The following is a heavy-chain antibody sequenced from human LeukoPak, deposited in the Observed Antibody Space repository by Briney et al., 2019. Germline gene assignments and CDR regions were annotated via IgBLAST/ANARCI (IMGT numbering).Heavy chain of an antibody. CDR2: IKPDGSEK. CDR3: ASEYY. Sequence: GRSLRLSCAASGFTFSSDWMRWVRQAPGKGLEWVASIKPDGSEKYYVDSVKGRFTISTDNAKNSLFLQMNSLSADDTAVYYCASEYYWGQGTLVTVSS. J-gene: IGHJ4*02. V-gene: IGHV3-7*01. CDR1: GFTFSSDW.